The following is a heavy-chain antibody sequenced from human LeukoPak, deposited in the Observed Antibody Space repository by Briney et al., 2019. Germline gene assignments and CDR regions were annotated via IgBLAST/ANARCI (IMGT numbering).Heavy chain of an antibody. D-gene: IGHD3-22*01. J-gene: IGHJ5*02. V-gene: IGHV1-46*01. CDR3: ARRGYHYDSGVYYYWFDP. Sequence: VASVTVSFKTSGFTFTTYYIHSVRQAPGQGLAGMGMINPRGGTAGYLRKFQGRLTMTRVTSTSTVYMDLSSLRSEDTAVYYCARRGYHYDSGVYYYWFDPWGQGTLVTVSS. CDR2: INPRGGTA. CDR1: GFTFTTYY.